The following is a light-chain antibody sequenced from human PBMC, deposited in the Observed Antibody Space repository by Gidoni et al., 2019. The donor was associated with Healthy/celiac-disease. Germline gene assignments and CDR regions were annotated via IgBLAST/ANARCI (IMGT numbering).Light chain of an antibody. V-gene: IGKV1-33*01. J-gene: IGKJ4*01. CDR3: QQYVNLPLT. CDR1: QDISNY. Sequence: DLQMTQSPSSLSASVGDRVTITCQASQDISNYLNWYQQKPGKAPKLLIYDASNLEKGVPSRFSGSGSGTDFTFTISSLQPEDIATYYCQQYVNLPLTFXGXTKVEIK. CDR2: DAS.